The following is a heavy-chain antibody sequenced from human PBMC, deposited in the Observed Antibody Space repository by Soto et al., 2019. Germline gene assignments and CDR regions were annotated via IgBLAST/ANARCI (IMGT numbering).Heavy chain of an antibody. V-gene: IGHV3-23*01. CDR3: AKEYSTSFDY. D-gene: IGHD6-6*01. J-gene: IGHJ4*02. CDR1: GFSFSNYA. Sequence: GGSLRLSCSASGFSFSNYAMNWVRQAPGKGLEWVSAISAGGSNTNYADSVKGRFTISSDNAKNTLYLQMNGLRADDTAVYYCAKEYSTSFDYWGQGTPVTVSS. CDR2: ISAGGSNT.